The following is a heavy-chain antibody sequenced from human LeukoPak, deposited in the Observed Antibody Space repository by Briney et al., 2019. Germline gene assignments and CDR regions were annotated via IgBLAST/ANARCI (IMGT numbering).Heavy chain of an antibody. Sequence: SVKVSCKASGGTFSSYAISWVRQAPGQGLEWMGGIIPIFGTANYAQKFQGRVTITTDESTSTAYMELSSLRSEDTAVYYCASGSYYVLGYFQHWGQGTLVTVSS. V-gene: IGHV1-69*05. CDR2: IIPIFGTA. J-gene: IGHJ1*01. D-gene: IGHD1-26*01. CDR1: GGTFSSYA. CDR3: ASGSYYVLGYFQH.